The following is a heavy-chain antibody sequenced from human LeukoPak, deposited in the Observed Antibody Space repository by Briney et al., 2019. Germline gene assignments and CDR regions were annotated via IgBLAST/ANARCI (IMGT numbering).Heavy chain of an antibody. CDR2: IYYSWST. Sequence: SETLSLTCTVSGGSISSYYWSWIRQPPGKGLEWIGYIYYSWSTNYNPSLKSRVTISVDTSKNQFSLKLSSVTAADTAVYYCARQTTVAYYFDYWGQGTLVTVSS. V-gene: IGHV4-59*01. J-gene: IGHJ4*02. CDR3: ARQTTVAYYFDY. CDR1: GGSISSYY. D-gene: IGHD4-23*01.